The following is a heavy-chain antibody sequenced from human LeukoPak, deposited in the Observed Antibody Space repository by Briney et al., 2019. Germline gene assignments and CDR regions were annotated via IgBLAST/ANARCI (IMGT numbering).Heavy chain of an antibody. CDR1: GGSISGYY. Sequence: PSETLSLTCTVSGGSISGYYWSWIRQPAGKGLEWIRRICTSGSTNYNPSLKSRVTMSVDTSKNQFSLKLSSVTAADTAVYYCARDRYSSSWYKYYYYGMDVWGQGTTVTVSS. CDR3: ARDRYSSSWYKYYYYGMDV. J-gene: IGHJ6*02. V-gene: IGHV4-4*07. D-gene: IGHD6-13*01. CDR2: ICTSGST.